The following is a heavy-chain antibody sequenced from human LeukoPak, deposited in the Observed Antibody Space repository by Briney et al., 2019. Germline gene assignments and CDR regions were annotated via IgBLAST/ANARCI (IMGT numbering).Heavy chain of an antibody. CDR3: ARRSYYYYYMDV. CDR1: GFSFSNYN. CDR2: ITTSSSYT. J-gene: IGHJ6*03. Sequence: GGSLRLSCEASGFSFSNYNMDWVRQTPGKGLEWISSITTSSSYTFYADSVKGRFTISRDNARNSLYLQMDSLTAEDTAVYYCARRSYYYYYMDVWGKGTTVTISS. V-gene: IGHV3-21*01.